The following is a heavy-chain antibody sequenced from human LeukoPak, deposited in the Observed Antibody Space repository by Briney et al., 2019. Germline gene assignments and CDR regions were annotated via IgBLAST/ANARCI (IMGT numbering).Heavy chain of an antibody. D-gene: IGHD4-17*01. CDR1: GYTFSGYY. CDR3: AREVGFTVTTFDY. V-gene: IGHV1-2*02. CDR2: INPNTGGT. Sequence: GASVKVSCKASGYTFSGYYMHWVRQAPGQGLEWMGWINPNTGGTNYAQKFQGRVTMTRDTSIGTAYMELSRLRSDDTAVYYCAREVGFTVTTFDYWGQGTLVTVSS. J-gene: IGHJ4*02.